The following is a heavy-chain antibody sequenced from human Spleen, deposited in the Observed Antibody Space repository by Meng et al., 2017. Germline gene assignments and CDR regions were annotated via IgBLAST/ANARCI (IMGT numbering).Heavy chain of an antibody. J-gene: IGHJ4*02. CDR3: ARGDGHLSQ. V-gene: IGHV4-34*01. CDR2: INHSGST. Sequence: SETLSLTCAVYGGSFSNYYWSWIRQPPGKGLEWIGEINHSGSTNYNPSLKSRVTISVDTSKKQFSLKLNSVTAADTAVYYGARGDGHLSQGGQGTLVTVSS. CDR1: GGSFSNYY.